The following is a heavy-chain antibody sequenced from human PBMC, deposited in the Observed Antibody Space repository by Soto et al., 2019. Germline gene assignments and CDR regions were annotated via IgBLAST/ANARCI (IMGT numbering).Heavy chain of an antibody. CDR2: ITDSGSDT. CDR3: AKLGSSSWSPHSYFDY. D-gene: IGHD2-2*01. J-gene: IGHJ4*02. Sequence: EVQVLESGGGLVQPGGSLRLSCAASGFTFNNYAMGWVRQAPGKGLEWVSAITDSGSDTYYVDSVKGRFTISRDNSKNTLYLQMNSLRAEDTAVYYCAKLGSSSWSPHSYFDYWGQGTLVTVSS. V-gene: IGHV3-23*01. CDR1: GFTFNNYA.